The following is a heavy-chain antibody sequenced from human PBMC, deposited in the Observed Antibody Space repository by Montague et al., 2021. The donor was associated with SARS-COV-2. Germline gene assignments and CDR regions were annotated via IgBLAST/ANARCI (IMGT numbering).Heavy chain of an antibody. CDR2: NNFKGIT. V-gene: IGHV4-34*01. D-gene: IGHD3-10*01. Sequence: SETLSLTCGVSGGSFIPYAWTWMRQPPGKGPEWIGENNFKGITNYTPSLKSRVTISGDTSKNQFSLNLRSVTAADTAVYFCGLGRGFAVGNHYYYSYGLDVWGQGTTVTVSS. CDR3: GLGRGFAVGNHYYYSYGLDV. J-gene: IGHJ6*02. CDR1: GGSFIPYA.